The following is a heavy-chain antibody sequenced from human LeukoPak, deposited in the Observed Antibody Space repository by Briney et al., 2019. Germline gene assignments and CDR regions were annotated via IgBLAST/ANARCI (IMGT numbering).Heavy chain of an antibody. CDR1: GGSISSGSYY. Sequence: PSETLSLTCTVSGGSISSGSYYWGWIRQPPGKGLEWIGEINHSGSTNYNPSLKSRVTISVDTSKNQFSLKLSSVTAADTAVYYCASRKGGYYYYYMDVWGKGTTVTISS. D-gene: IGHD1-26*01. CDR3: ASRKGGYYYYYMDV. J-gene: IGHJ6*03. CDR2: INHSGST. V-gene: IGHV4-39*07.